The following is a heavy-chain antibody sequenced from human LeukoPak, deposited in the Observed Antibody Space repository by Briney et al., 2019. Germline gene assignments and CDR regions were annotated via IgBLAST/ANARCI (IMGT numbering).Heavy chain of an antibody. D-gene: IGHD6-19*01. CDR3: ASGSSGWSLYFDY. Sequence: GGSLRLSCAASGFTVSSNYMSWVRQAPGKGLEWVSVIYSGGSTYYADSVKGRFTISRDNSKNTLYLQMNSLRAEDTAVYYCASGSSGWSLYFDYWGQGTLVTVSS. CDR2: IYSGGST. J-gene: IGHJ4*02. V-gene: IGHV3-53*01. CDR1: GFTVSSNY.